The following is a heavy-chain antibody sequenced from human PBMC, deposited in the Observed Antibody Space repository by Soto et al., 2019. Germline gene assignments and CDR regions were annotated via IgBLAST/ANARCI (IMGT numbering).Heavy chain of an antibody. J-gene: IGHJ5*02. V-gene: IGHV1-69*06. D-gene: IGHD3-10*01. CDR1: GGTFSSYA. Sequence: ASVKFSCKASGGTFSSYAISWVRQAPGQGLEWMGGIIPIFGTANYAQKFQGRVTITADKSTSTAYMELSSLRSEDTAVYYCARDSGYYYGSGSSGWFDPWGQGTLVTVSS. CDR3: ARDSGYYYGSGSSGWFDP. CDR2: IIPIFGTA.